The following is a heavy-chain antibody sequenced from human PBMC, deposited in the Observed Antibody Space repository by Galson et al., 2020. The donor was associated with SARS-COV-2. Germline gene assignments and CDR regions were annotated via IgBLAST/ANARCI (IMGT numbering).Heavy chain of an antibody. CDR3: TTGLTVIRFDY. D-gene: IGHD4-17*01. V-gene: IGHV1-2*02. CDR2: INPNSGGT. Sequence: ASVKVSCRASGYTFTCYYIHWVRQAPGQGLDWMGWINPNSGGTNYAQKFQGRVTMTRDKSITTAYMELSRLGPDDSAIYYCTTGLTVIRFDYWGQGSLVSVPS. J-gene: IGHJ4*02. CDR1: GYTFTCYY.